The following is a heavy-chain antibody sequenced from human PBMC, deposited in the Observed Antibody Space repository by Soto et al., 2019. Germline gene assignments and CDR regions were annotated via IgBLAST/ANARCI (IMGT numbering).Heavy chain of an antibody. CDR2: IYYSGST. J-gene: IGHJ4*02. CDR1: GGSISSSSYY. D-gene: IGHD4-17*01. CDR3: ARHSHDYGDYDY. Sequence: QLLESGPGLVKPSETLSLTCTVSGGSISSSSYYWGWIRQPPGKGLEWIGSIYYSGSTYYNPSLKSRVTISVDTSKNQFSLKLSSVTAADTAVYYCARHSHDYGDYDYWGQGTLVTVSS. V-gene: IGHV4-39*01.